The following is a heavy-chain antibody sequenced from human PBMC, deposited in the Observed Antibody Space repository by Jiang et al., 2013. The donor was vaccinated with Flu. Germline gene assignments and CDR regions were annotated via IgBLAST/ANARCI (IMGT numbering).Heavy chain of an antibody. CDR2: IYYSGST. V-gene: IGHV4-59*11. Sequence: PGLVKPSETLSLTCTVSGGSISSHYWSWIRQPPGKGLEWIGYIYYSGSTNYNPSLKSRVTISVDTSKNQFSLKLSSVTAADTAVYYCARVTDSSWYYFDYWGQGTLVTVSS. CDR3: ARVTDSSWYYFDY. J-gene: IGHJ4*02. D-gene: IGHD6-6*01. CDR1: GGSISSHY.